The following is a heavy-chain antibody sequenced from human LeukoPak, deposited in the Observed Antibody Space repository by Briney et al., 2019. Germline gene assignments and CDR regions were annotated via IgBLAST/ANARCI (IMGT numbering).Heavy chain of an antibody. J-gene: IGHJ4*02. Sequence: ASVKVSCKASGYTFTSYYMHWVRQAPGQGLEWMGIINPSGGSTSYAQKFQGRVTMTRDMSTSTVYMELSSLRSEDTAVYYCARGRVVVVAATPPFDYWGQGTLVTVSS. CDR1: GYTFTSYY. CDR3: ARGRVVVVAATPPFDY. V-gene: IGHV1-46*01. D-gene: IGHD2-15*01. CDR2: INPSGGST.